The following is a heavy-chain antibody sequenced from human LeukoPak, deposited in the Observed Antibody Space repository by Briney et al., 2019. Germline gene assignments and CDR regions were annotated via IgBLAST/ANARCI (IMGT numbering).Heavy chain of an antibody. D-gene: IGHD3-16*01. CDR3: ARDLRAAY. Sequence: SETLSLTCTVSGASITSYYWTWIRQPPGKGLEWIGYIHYSGSTNYSPSLKSRVTISVDTSKNQFSLKLRSVTAADTAVYYCARDLRAAYWGQGTLVTVSS. CDR2: IHYSGST. J-gene: IGHJ4*02. CDR1: GASITSYY. V-gene: IGHV4-59*01.